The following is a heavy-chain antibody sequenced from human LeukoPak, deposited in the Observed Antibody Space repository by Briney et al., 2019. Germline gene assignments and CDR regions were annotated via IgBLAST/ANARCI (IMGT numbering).Heavy chain of an antibody. J-gene: IGHJ4*02. CDR2: ISVYNGDT. D-gene: IGHD6-13*01. Sequence: ASVKVSCKASGYIFTTYAISWVRQAPGQGLEWMGWISVYNGDTNYAQNLQGRVTMTTDTSTSTAYMELRRLRSDDTAVYYCARDGLGTAVDYWGQGTLVSVSS. V-gene: IGHV1-18*01. CDR1: GYIFTTYA. CDR3: ARDGLGTAVDY.